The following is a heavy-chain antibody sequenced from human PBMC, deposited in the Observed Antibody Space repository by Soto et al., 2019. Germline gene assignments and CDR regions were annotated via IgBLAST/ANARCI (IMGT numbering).Heavy chain of an antibody. J-gene: IGHJ6*02. CDR2: VSAGGDMT. Sequence: DVQLLESGGHLVQPGGSLRLSCAASGFTFSSYAMSWVRQAPGKGLEWVSRVSAGGDMTYYSDSVKGRFTISRDNSNNALFLQMNSLRIEDTALYYCARVDRGGSGSPASYYYSGLDVWGQGTTVTVS. CDR3: ARVDRGGSGSPASYYYSGLDV. CDR1: GFTFSSYA. V-gene: IGHV3-23*01. D-gene: IGHD3-10*01.